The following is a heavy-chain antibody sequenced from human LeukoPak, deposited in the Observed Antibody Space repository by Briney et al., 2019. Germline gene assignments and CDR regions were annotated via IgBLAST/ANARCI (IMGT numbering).Heavy chain of an antibody. CDR2: ISGSGGST. D-gene: IGHD6-13*01. CDR1: GFSVNNHY. Sequence: GGSLRLSCAVSGFSVNNHYISWVRQAPGKGLEWVSAISGSGGSTYYADSVKGRFTISRDNSKNTLYLQMNSLRAEDTAVYYCAKFSAGTSWFDPWGQGTLVTVSS. CDR3: AKFSAGTSWFDP. J-gene: IGHJ5*02. V-gene: IGHV3-23*01.